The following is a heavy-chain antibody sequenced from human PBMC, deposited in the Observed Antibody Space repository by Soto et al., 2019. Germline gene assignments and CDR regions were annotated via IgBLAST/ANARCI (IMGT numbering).Heavy chain of an antibody. CDR2: FDPEDGET. CDR1: GYTLTELS. Sequence: ASVKVSCKVSGYTLTELSMHWVRQAPGKGLEWMGGFDPEDGETIYAQKFQGRVTKTEDTSTDTAYMELSSLRSEDTAVYYCATADVVVVAATDYYYYYMDVWGKGTTVTVSS. D-gene: IGHD2-15*01. J-gene: IGHJ6*03. V-gene: IGHV1-24*01. CDR3: ATADVVVVAATDYYYYYMDV.